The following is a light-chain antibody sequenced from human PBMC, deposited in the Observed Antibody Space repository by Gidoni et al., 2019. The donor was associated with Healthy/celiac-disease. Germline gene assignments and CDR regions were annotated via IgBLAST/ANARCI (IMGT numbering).Light chain of an antibody. CDR1: QSVSSSY. J-gene: IGKJ5*01. CDR2: GAS. V-gene: IGKV3-20*01. CDR3: QQYGSSSSIT. Sequence: EIVLTPSPGTLSLSPGERATLSCRASQSVSSSYLAWYQQKPGQAPRLLIYGASSRATGIPDGFSGSGSGTDFTLTISRLEPEDFAVYYCQQYGSSSSITFGQGTRLEIK.